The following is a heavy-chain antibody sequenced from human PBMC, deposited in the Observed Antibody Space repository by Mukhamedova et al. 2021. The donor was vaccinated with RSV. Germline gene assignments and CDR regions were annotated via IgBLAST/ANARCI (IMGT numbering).Heavy chain of an antibody. CDR3: AKARRQRWLQVDAFDI. CDR2: GGST. J-gene: IGHJ3*02. Sequence: GGSTYYADSVKGRFAISRDNSKNTLYLQMNSLRAEDTAVYYCAKARRQRWLQVDAFDIWGQGTMVTVSS. D-gene: IGHD5-24*01. V-gene: IGHV3-23*01.